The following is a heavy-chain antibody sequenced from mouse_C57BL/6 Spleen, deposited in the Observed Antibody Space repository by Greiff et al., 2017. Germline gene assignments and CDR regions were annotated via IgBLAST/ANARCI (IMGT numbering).Heavy chain of an antibody. CDR3: ARRYYGSSYGYFDY. Sequence: QVQLQQPGAELVRPGSSVKLSCKASGYTFTSYWMDWVKQRPGQGLEWIGNIYPSDSETHYNQKFKDKATLTVDKSSSTAYMQLSSLPSEDSAVYYCARRYYGSSYGYFDYWGQGTTLTVAS. CDR1: GYTFTSYW. D-gene: IGHD1-1*01. CDR2: IYPSDSET. V-gene: IGHV1-61*01. J-gene: IGHJ2*01.